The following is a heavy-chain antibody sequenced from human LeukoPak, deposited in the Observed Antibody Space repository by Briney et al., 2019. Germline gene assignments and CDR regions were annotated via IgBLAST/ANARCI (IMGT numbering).Heavy chain of an antibody. CDR2: SVPMSDTK. V-gene: IGHV1-69*05. Sequence: SVKVSCKASGGSFGDFAIIWVRQAPGHGLEWMGRSVPMSDTKDYAQKFQGRVTITTDESTTTAHMELSNLSPEDTAVYYCAATSIIFNWFDPWGQGTLVTVSS. J-gene: IGHJ5*02. CDR1: GGSFGDFA. D-gene: IGHD1-14*01. CDR3: AATSIIFNWFDP.